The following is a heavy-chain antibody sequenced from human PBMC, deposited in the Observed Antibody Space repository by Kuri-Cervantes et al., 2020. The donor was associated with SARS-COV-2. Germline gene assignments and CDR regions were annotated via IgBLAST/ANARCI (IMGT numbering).Heavy chain of an antibody. J-gene: IGHJ3*02. CDR3: ARPNIKQWLVLFGTGSAFDI. V-gene: IGHV4-34*01. CDR2: INHSGST. CDR1: GGSFSGYY. Sequence: ESLKISCAVYGGSFSGYYWSWIRQPPGKGLEWTGEINHSGSTNYNPSLKSRVTISVDTSKNQFSLKLSSVTAADTAVYYCARPNIKQWLVLFGTGSAFDIWGQGTMVTVSS. D-gene: IGHD6-19*01.